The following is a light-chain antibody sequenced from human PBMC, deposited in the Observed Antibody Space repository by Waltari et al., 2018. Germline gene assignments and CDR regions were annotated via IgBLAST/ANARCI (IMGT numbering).Light chain of an antibody. J-gene: IGLJ3*02. Sequence: QSVLTQPPSASGTPGQRVTISCSGSSSNIGDNVVTWYQQLPGQAPTLLIYRSDQRHSGVPDRFSGSKSGTIASLAISGLQSADEGDYYCAAWDDSLHGHWVFGGGTKVTVL. CDR2: RSD. CDR1: SSNIGDNV. CDR3: AAWDDSLHGHWV. V-gene: IGLV1-44*01.